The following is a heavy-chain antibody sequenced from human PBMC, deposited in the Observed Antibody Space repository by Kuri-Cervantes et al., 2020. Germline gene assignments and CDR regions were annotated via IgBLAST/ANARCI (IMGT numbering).Heavy chain of an antibody. J-gene: IGHJ4*02. CDR1: GGSFSGYY. CDR2: INHSGST. CDR3: ARISRAGGSSGYYGPFDY. Sequence: SETLSLTCAVYGGSFSGYYWGWIRQPPGKGLEWIGEINHSGSTNYNPSLKSRVTISVDTSKNQFSLKLSSVTAADTAVYYCARISRAGGSSGYYGPFDYWGQGTLVTVSS. V-gene: IGHV4-34*01. D-gene: IGHD3-22*01.